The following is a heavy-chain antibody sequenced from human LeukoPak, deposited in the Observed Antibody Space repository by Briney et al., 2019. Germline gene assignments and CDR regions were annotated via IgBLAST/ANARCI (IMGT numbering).Heavy chain of an antibody. CDR1: GYTFTSYD. D-gene: IGHD3-10*01. Sequence: ASVKVSCKASGYTFTSYDINWVRQATGQGLEWMGWMNPNSGNTGYAQKFQGRVTMTRNTSISTAYMELSSLRSEDTAVYYCARVDYYGSGSHPTLSFDYWGQGTLVTVSS. CDR3: ARVDYYGSGSHPTLSFDY. J-gene: IGHJ4*02. CDR2: MNPNSGNT. V-gene: IGHV1-8*01.